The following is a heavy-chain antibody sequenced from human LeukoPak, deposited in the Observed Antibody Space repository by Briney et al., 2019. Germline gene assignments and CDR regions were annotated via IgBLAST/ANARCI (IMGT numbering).Heavy chain of an antibody. J-gene: IGHJ4*02. CDR2: IYSGGST. Sequence: GGSLRLSCAASGFTVSSNYMSWVRQAPGKGLEWVSVIYSGGSTYYADSVKGRFTISGDNSKNTLYLQMNSLRAEDTAVYYCATTYGDFMYYFDYWGQGTLVTVSS. CDR1: GFTVSSNY. V-gene: IGHV3-53*01. CDR3: ATTYGDFMYYFDY. D-gene: IGHD4-17*01.